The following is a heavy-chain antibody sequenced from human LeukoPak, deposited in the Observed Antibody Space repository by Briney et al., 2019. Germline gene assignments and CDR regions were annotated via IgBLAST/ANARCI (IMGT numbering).Heavy chain of an antibody. J-gene: IGHJ4*02. CDR3: ARGYYYDSSEGY. CDR1: GYTFTSYD. Sequence: ASVKVSCKASGYTFTSYDINWVRQATGQGLEWMGWMNPNSGNTGYAQKFQGRVTMTRNTSISTSYMELSSLRSEDTAVYYCARGYYYDSSEGYWGQGTLVTVSS. D-gene: IGHD3-22*01. V-gene: IGHV1-8*01. CDR2: MNPNSGNT.